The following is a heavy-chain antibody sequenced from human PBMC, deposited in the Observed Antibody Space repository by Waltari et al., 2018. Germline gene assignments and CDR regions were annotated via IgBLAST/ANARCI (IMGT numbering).Heavy chain of an antibody. CDR2: ISSSSSTI. CDR3: AREGPSSGWYRDAFDI. D-gene: IGHD6-19*01. V-gene: IGHV3-48*01. Sequence: EVQLVESGGGLVQPGGSLRLSCAASGFTFSSYSMNWVRQAPGKGLEWFSYISSSSSTIYYADSVKGRFTISRDNAKNSLYLQMNSLRAEDTAVYYCAREGPSSGWYRDAFDIWGQGTMVTVSS. CDR1: GFTFSSYS. J-gene: IGHJ3*02.